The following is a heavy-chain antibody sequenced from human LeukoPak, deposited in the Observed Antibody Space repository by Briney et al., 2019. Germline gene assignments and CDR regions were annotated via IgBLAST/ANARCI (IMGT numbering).Heavy chain of an antibody. D-gene: IGHD5-12*01. CDR2: IRSDGSDT. J-gene: IGHJ4*02. CDR1: GFTFSDTW. Sequence: GGSLRLSCAASGFTFSDTWMHWVRQAPGEGLVWVSRIRSDGSDTRYAESVKGRFTISRDNAKNTLYLQMNSLRAEDTAVFYCAKDSTDSGYPFDYWGQGTLVTVSS. CDR3: AKDSTDSGYPFDY. V-gene: IGHV3-74*01.